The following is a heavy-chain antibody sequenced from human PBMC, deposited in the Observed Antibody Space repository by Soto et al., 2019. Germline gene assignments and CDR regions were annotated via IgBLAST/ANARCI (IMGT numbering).Heavy chain of an antibody. CDR3: ARVGLACSSTSCYIYYYYYYMDV. J-gene: IGHJ6*03. CDR2: MNPNSGNT. D-gene: IGHD2-2*02. Sequence: SVKLSCKASGYTFTSYDINWVRQATGQGLEWMGWMNPNSGNTGYAQKFQGRVTMTRNTSISTAYMELSSLRSEDPAVYYCARVGLACSSTSCYIYYYYYYMDVWGNGTTVTVSS. CDR1: GYTFTSYD. V-gene: IGHV1-8*01.